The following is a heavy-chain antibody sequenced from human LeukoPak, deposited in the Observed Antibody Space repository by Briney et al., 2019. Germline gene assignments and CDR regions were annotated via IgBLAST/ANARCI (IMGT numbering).Heavy chain of an antibody. D-gene: IGHD6-13*01. J-gene: IGHJ4*02. V-gene: IGHV3-7*01. Sequence: GGSLRLSCAASGFTFSSYWMSWVRQAPGKGLEWVANIKQDGSEKYYVDSVKGRFTISRDDAKNSLYLQMNSLRAEDTAVYYCARGPIKTYSSSWYLECYFDYWGQGTLVTVSS. CDR2: IKQDGSEK. CDR1: GFTFSSYW. CDR3: ARGPIKTYSSSWYLECYFDY.